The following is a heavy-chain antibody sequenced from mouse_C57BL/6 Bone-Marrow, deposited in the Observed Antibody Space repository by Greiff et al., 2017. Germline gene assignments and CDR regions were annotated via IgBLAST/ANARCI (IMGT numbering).Heavy chain of an antibody. Sequence: QVQLQQSGAELARPGASVKLSCKASGYTFTSYGISWVKQRTGQGLEWIGEIYPRSGNTYYNEKFKGKATLTADKSSSTAYMELRSLTSEDSAVYSCARSGYDYDYFDYWGQGTTLTVSS. CDR2: IYPRSGNT. CDR1: GYTFTSYG. D-gene: IGHD2-4*01. CDR3: ARSGYDYDYFDY. V-gene: IGHV1-81*01. J-gene: IGHJ2*01.